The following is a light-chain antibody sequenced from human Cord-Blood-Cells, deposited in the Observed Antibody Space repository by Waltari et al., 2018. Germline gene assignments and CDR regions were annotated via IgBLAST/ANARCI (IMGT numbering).Light chain of an antibody. Sequence: SPLTPRPALPLALGPTVRRTGPGACLLSCSPNWYQQKPGQAPVLVIYGKNNRPPGIPDRFAGSSSGNTASLTITGAQAEDEADYYCNSRDSSGNHVVFGGGTKLTVL. CDR3: NSRDSSGNHVV. CDR1: CLLSCS. V-gene: IGLV3-19*01. J-gene: IGLJ2*01. CDR2: GKN.